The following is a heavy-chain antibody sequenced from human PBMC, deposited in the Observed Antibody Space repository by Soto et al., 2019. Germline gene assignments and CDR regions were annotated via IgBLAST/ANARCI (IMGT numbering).Heavy chain of an antibody. Sequence: SVKVSCKASGGTFSSYAISWVRQAPGQGLEWMGGIIPIFGTANYAQKFQGRVTITADESTSTAYMELSSLRSEDTAVYYCAVVGAHTRPSYYYGMDVWGQGTTVTVSS. V-gene: IGHV1-69*13. CDR3: AVVGAHTRPSYYYGMDV. CDR2: IIPIFGTA. CDR1: GGTFSSYA. D-gene: IGHD1-26*01. J-gene: IGHJ6*02.